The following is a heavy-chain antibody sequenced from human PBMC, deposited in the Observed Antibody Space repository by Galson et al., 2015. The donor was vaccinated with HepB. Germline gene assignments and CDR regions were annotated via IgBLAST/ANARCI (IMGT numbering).Heavy chain of an antibody. CDR1: GFSLNSRGVG. V-gene: IGHV2-5*02. J-gene: IGHJ4*02. CDR2: IFWDDEQ. CDR3: AHMDLGLTSFAY. D-gene: IGHD3/OR15-3a*01. Sequence: PALVKPTQTLTLTCTFSGFSLNSRGVGVGWIRQPPGKALEWLALIFWDDEQRYTPLLKRRLSVTKETSQNPVVLKLTSVDPVDTATYYCAHMDLGLTSFAYWGQGTLVTVSS.